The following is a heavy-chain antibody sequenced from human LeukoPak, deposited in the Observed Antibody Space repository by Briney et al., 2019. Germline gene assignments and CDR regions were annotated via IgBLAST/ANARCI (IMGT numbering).Heavy chain of an antibody. CDR2: IKSKTDGGTT. CDR3: TTGVLGLKQLVRP. Sequence: GGSLRLSCATSGFTFSNAWMSWVRQAPGKGLEWVGRIKSKTDGGTTDYAAPVKGRFTISRDDSKNTLYLQMNSLKTEDTAVYYCTTGVLGLKQLVRPWGQGTPVTVSS. J-gene: IGHJ5*02. CDR1: GFTFSNAW. V-gene: IGHV3-15*01. D-gene: IGHD6-6*01.